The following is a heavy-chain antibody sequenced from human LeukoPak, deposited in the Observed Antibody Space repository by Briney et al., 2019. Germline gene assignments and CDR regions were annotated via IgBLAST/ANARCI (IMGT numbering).Heavy chain of an antibody. Sequence: GGSLRLSCAASGFTFSSYGMHWVRQAPGKGLEWVAVISYDGSNKYYADSVKGRFTISRDNSKNTLYLQMNSLRAEDTAVYYCARDRYYSSGDGGAFDIWGQGTMVTVSS. J-gene: IGHJ3*02. CDR1: GFTFSSYG. CDR2: ISYDGSNK. CDR3: ARDRYYSSGDGGAFDI. D-gene: IGHD6-19*01. V-gene: IGHV3-30*03.